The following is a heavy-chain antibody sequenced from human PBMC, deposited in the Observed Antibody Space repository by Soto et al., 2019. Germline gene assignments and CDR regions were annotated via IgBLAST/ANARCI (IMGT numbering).Heavy chain of an antibody. D-gene: IGHD5-18*01. J-gene: IGHJ6*02. CDR3: ASASGYSYGYRNYYGMDV. CDR1: GGSINSNNW. Sequence: PSETLSLSCAVSGGSINSNNWWSWVRQPPGKGLEWIGEIYHSGSTNYNPSLKSRVTISVDKSKNQFSLNLSSVTAADTAVYYCASASGYSYGYRNYYGMDVWGQGTTVTVSS. CDR2: IYHSGST. V-gene: IGHV4-4*02.